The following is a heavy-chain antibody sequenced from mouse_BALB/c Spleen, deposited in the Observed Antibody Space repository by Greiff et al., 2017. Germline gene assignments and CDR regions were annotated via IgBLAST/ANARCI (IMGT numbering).Heavy chain of an antibody. Sequence: QVQLQQSGAGLMKPGASVKISCKATGYTFSSYWIEWVKQRPGHGLEWIGEILPGSGSTNYNEKFKGKATYTADTSSNTAYMQLSSLTSEDSAVYSCAKYDYDGDFDVWGAGTTVTVSS. CDR3: AKYDYDGDFDV. J-gene: IGHJ1*01. CDR2: ILPGSGST. CDR1: GYTFSSYW. D-gene: IGHD2-4*01. V-gene: IGHV1-9*01.